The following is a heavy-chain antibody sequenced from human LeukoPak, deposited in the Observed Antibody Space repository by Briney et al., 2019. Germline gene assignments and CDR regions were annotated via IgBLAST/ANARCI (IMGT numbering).Heavy chain of an antibody. CDR2: IYSGGST. V-gene: IGHV3-66*01. D-gene: IGHD3-16*02. J-gene: IGHJ6*02. CDR3: AREMITFGGVIADYYYYGMDV. CDR1: GFTFSSNY. Sequence: GGSLRLSCAASGFTFSSNYMSWVRQAPGKGLEWVSVIYSGGSTYYSDSVKGRFTISRDNSKNTLYLQLNSLRAEDTAVYYCAREMITFGGVIADYYYYGMDVWGQGTTVTVSS.